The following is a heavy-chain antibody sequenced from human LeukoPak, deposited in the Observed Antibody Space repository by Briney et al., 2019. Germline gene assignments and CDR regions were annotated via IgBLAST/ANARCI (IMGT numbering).Heavy chain of an antibody. V-gene: IGHV1-46*01. CDR2: INPSGGST. CDR1: GYTFTSYY. D-gene: IGHD3-3*01. CDR3: ARVERRLRFLEWSHYYYYYMDV. Sequence: GASVKVSCKASGYTFTSYYMHWVRQAPGQGLEWMGIINPSGGSTSYAQKFQGRVTMTRDMSTSTVYMELSSLRSEDTAVYYCARVERRLRFLEWSHYYYYYMDVWGKGTTVTVSS. J-gene: IGHJ6*03.